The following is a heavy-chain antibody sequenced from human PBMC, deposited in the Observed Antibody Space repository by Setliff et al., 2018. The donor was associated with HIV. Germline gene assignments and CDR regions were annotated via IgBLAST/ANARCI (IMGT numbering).Heavy chain of an antibody. J-gene: IGHJ5*02. CDR2: RSTTGST. V-gene: IGHV4-4*09. CDR3: ARDRHSSGLGSYGP. D-gene: IGHD3-10*01. Sequence: KPGGSLRLSCATSGFTFDSYSIIWIRQPPGKGLEWIGFRSTTGSTNYNPSLRSRVTISVDTSKNQFSLRLTSVTAADTAVYFCARDRHSSGLGSYGPWGPGILVTVSS. CDR1: GFTFDSYS.